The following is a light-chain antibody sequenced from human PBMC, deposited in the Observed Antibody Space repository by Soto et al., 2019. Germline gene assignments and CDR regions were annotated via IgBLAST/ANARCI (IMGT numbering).Light chain of an antibody. CDR2: GAS. V-gene: IGKV3-15*01. Sequence: ELVMTQSPGTLSVSPGERATLSCRASQSVSSNLAWYQQKPGQAPRLLIYGASTRATGIPARFSGSGSGTEFTLTISSLQSEDFAVYYCQQYNNWPMLTFGGGTKVDIK. J-gene: IGKJ4*01. CDR3: QQYNNWPMLT. CDR1: QSVSSN.